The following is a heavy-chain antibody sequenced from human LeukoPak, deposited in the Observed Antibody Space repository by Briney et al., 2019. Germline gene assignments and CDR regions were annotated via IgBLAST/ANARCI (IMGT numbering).Heavy chain of an antibody. D-gene: IGHD6-19*01. CDR2: ISYNGGST. Sequence: GGSLRLSCAASGFTFTNYAMHWVRQAPGKGLEYVSAISYNGGSTYYANSVKGRFTISRDNSKNTLYLQMNSLRAEDTAVYYCAKNPGSGWVLGSGYYYYYYMDVWGKGTTVTVSS. CDR3: AKNPGSGWVLGSGYYYYYYMDV. J-gene: IGHJ6*03. V-gene: IGHV3-64*01. CDR1: GFTFTNYA.